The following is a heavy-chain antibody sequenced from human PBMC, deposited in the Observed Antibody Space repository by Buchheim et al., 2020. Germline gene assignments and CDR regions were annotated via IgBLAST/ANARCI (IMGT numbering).Heavy chain of an antibody. J-gene: IGHJ5*02. CDR1: GGSIFTYY. V-gene: IGHV4-59*01. CDR3: AKKRSDNWFDP. Sequence: QVQLQESGPGLVKPSETLSLTCSVSGGSIFTYYWSWIRQAPRKGLEWIGYMDGSGRSNYNPSLKSRVTISVDTSKNQVSLNLSSVTAADTAIYYCAKKRSDNWFDPWGQGTL. CDR2: MDGSGRS.